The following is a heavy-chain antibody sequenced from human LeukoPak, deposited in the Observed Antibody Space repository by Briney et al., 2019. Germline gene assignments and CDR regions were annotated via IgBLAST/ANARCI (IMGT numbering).Heavy chain of an antibody. J-gene: IGHJ4*02. V-gene: IGHV3-74*01. Sequence: PGRSLRLSCAASGFTFSNYWMHWVRQAPGKGLVWVSRINSDGRNTDYAGSVRGRFTISRDNAKNTLYLQMNSLRTEDTAVYYCASDIRDGYNPFDYWGQGTLVTVSS. CDR2: INSDGRNT. CDR1: GFTFSNYW. CDR3: ASDIRDGYNPFDY. D-gene: IGHD5-24*01.